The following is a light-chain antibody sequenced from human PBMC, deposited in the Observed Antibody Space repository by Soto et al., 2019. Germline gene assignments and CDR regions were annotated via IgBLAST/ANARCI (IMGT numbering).Light chain of an antibody. CDR3: QQYNSYSPMYT. CDR2: DAS. J-gene: IGKJ2*01. Sequence: DIQMTQPPSTLSASVGDRVTITCRASQSISSWLAWYQQKPGKAPKLLIYDASSLESGVPSRFSGSGSGTEFTLTISSLQPDDFATYYCQQYNSYSPMYTFGQGTKLEIK. CDR1: QSISSW. V-gene: IGKV1-5*01.